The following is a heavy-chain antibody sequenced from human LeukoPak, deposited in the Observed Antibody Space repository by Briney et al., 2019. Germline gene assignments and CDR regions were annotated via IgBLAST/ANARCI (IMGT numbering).Heavy chain of an antibody. CDR2: IYYSGST. CDR3: ATMPAYSGYEFDY. CDR1: GVSVSSGSYD. Sequence: SETLSLTCTVSGVSVSSGSYDWGWIRQPPGKGLEWIAYIYYSGSTNYNPSLKSRVTISVDTSKTQFSLKLTSVTAADTAVYYCATMPAYSGYEFDYWGQGTLVTVSS. V-gene: IGHV4-61*01. J-gene: IGHJ4*02. D-gene: IGHD5-12*01.